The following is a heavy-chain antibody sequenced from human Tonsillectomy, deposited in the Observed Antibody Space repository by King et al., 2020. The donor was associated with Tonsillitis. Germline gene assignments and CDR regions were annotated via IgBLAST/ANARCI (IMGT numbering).Heavy chain of an antibody. Sequence: QLVESGGGVVQPGRSLRLSCAASGFTFSSYAMHWVRQAPGKGLEWVAVISYDGSNKYYADSVKGRFTISRDNSKNTLYLQMNSLRAEDTAVYYCARRAMVRENWFDPWGQGTLVTVSS. D-gene: IGHD3-10*01. CDR2: ISYDGSNK. V-gene: IGHV3-30-3*01. J-gene: IGHJ5*02. CDR1: GFTFSSYA. CDR3: ARRAMVRENWFDP.